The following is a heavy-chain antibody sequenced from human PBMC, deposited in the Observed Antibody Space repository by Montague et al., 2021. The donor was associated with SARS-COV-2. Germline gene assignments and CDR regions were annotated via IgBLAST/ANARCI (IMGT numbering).Heavy chain of an antibody. CDR2: INHSGST. Sequence: SETLSLTCAVYGGSFSGYYWCWIRQPPGKGLEWIGEINHSGSTNXNPSLKSRVTISVDTSKNQFSLKLSSVTAADTAVYYCARGGGYSYGGIDYWGQGTLVTVSS. V-gene: IGHV4-34*01. D-gene: IGHD5-18*01. CDR3: ARGGGYSYGGIDY. CDR1: GGSFSGYY. J-gene: IGHJ4*02.